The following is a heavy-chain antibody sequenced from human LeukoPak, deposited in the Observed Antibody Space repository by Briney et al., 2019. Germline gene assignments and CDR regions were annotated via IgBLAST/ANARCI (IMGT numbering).Heavy chain of an antibody. CDR1: GFTLDDYA. J-gene: IGHJ4*02. Sequence: PGRSLRLSCAASGFTLDDYAMHWVRQAPGKGLEWVSGISWNSGKIGYADSVKGRFTISRDNAKNSLYLQMHSLRAEDMALYYCAVVGATLSFDYWGQGTLVTVSS. CDR3: AVVGATLSFDY. V-gene: IGHV3-9*03. CDR2: ISWNSGKI. D-gene: IGHD1-26*01.